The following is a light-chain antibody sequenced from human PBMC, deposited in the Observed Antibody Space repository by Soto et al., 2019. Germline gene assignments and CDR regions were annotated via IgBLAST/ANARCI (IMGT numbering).Light chain of an antibody. V-gene: IGKV3-20*01. Sequence: EIVLTQSPGTLSFSPGERATLSCRASQSLNNNFLAWNQQKPGQAPRLLIYGASTRATGIPDRFSGRGSGTDFTLTISRLEPGDFAMYYCQQYDNIPRTFGQGTKVEVK. CDR2: GAS. CDR3: QQYDNIPRT. J-gene: IGKJ1*01. CDR1: QSLNNNF.